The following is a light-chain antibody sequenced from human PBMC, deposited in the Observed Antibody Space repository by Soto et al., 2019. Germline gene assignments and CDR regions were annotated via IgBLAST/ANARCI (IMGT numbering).Light chain of an antibody. Sequence: DIVMTQSPDSLAVSLGERATINCKSSQSVLKSSNNHNYLAWYQQKPRQPPKLLINWASTRESGVPDRFSGSGSGTDFNLTISSLQAEDVAVYYCQQYFGSPMTFGQGTKVEIK. J-gene: IGKJ1*01. CDR2: WAS. CDR3: QQYFGSPMT. V-gene: IGKV4-1*01. CDR1: QSVLKSSNNHNY.